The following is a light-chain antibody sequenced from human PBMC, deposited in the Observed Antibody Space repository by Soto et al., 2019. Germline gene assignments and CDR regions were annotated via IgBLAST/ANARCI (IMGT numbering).Light chain of an antibody. CDR2: AAS. CDR3: HQGYSTPWT. J-gene: IGKJ1*01. CDR1: QSISSY. Sequence: DVQMTQSPGSLSASVGGGCTITCRASQSISSYLHWYQQKPGKAPKLLIYAASNLQSGVPSRFSASGSGTDFTLTLNSLQPEDFATYYCHQGYSTPWTFGQGTKV. V-gene: IGKV1-39*01.